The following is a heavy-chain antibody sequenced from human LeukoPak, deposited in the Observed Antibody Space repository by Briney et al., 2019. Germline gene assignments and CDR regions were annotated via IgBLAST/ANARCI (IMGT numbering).Heavy chain of an antibody. CDR2: SYYSGST. Sequence: PSETLSLTCTVSGGSISSSSYYWGWIRQPPGKGLEWTGSSYYSGSTYYNPSLKSRVTISVDTSKTQFSLKLSSVTAADTAVYYCARDEGELLQPFDPWGQGTLVTVSS. J-gene: IGHJ5*02. CDR3: ARDEGELLQPFDP. V-gene: IGHV4-39*07. D-gene: IGHD1-26*01. CDR1: GGSISSSSYY.